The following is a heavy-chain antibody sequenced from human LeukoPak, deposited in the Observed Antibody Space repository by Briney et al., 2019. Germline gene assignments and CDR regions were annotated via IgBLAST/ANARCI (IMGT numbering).Heavy chain of an antibody. J-gene: IGHJ4*02. CDR2: IYPGDSDT. Sequence: GESLKISCKGSGYSFTSYWIGWVRQMPGKGLEWMGIIYPGDSDTRYSPSFQGQVTISADKSISTAYLQWSSLKASDTAMYYCARRKYYYDSSGYYTSFDYWDQGTLVTVSS. CDR3: ARRKYYYDSSGYYTSFDY. D-gene: IGHD3-22*01. V-gene: IGHV5-51*01. CDR1: GYSFTSYW.